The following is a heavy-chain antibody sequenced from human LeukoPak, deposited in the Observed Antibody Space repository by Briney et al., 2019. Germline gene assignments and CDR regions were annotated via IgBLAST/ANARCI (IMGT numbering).Heavy chain of an antibody. J-gene: IGHJ5*02. V-gene: IGHV4-39*01. CDR1: GGSISSSSYY. CDR3: AIYSTSWHKFDP. D-gene: IGHD6-13*01. Sequence: SETLSLTCTVSGGSISSSSYYRGWIRQPPGKGLEWIGSIYYSGSTYYNPSLKCRVTISVDTSKNQFSLKLSSVTAADTAVYYCAIYSTSWHKFDPWGQGTLVTVSS. CDR2: IYYSGST.